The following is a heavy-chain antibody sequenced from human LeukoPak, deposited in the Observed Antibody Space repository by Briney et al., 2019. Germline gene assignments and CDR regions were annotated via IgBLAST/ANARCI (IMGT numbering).Heavy chain of an antibody. CDR3: ARDSTVRWSY. CDR1: GFTFSSSY. V-gene: IGHV3-53*01. CDR2: IYSGGST. Sequence: PGGSLRLSCAASGFTFSSSYMSWVRQAPGKGLEWVSIIYSGGSTYYADSVKGRFTISRDNSKNTLYLQMNSLRAEDTAVYYCARDSTVRWSYWGQGTLVTVS. D-gene: IGHD3-3*01. J-gene: IGHJ4*02.